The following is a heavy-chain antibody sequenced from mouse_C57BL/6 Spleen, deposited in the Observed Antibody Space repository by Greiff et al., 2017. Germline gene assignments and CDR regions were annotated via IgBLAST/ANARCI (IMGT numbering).Heavy chain of an antibody. Sequence: EVHLVESGGGLVKPGGSLKLSCAASGFTFSSYAMSWVRQTPEKRLEWVATISDGGSYTYYPDNVKGRFTISRDNAKNNLYLQMSHLKSEDTAMYYCARDEGASYFDYWGQGTTLTVSS. CDR1: GFTFSSYA. CDR3: ARDEGASYFDY. V-gene: IGHV5-4*01. CDR2: ISDGGSYT. J-gene: IGHJ2*01.